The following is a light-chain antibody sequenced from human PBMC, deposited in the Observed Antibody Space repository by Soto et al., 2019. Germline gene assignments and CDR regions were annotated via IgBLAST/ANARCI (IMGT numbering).Light chain of an antibody. Sequence: EIALTQSPGTLSLSPGERATLSCRASQTMSSSYLAWYYHKPGQAPRLLIHGASSRATGTPDRFSGSGSGTDFTLTISRLEPEDFAVYYCQQYGSSPYTFGQGTKLEIK. J-gene: IGKJ2*01. CDR3: QQYGSSPYT. CDR1: QTMSSSY. CDR2: GAS. V-gene: IGKV3-20*01.